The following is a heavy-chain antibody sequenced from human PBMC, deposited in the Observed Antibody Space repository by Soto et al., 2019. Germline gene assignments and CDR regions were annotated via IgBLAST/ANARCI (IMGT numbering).Heavy chain of an antibody. Sequence: GGSLRLSCAASGFTFSSYSMNWVRQAPGKGLEWVSSISSSSSYIYYADSVKGRFTISRDNAKNSLYLQMNSLRAEDTAVYYCAGAFQGHYDILTGYFWFDPWGQGTLVTVSS. D-gene: IGHD3-9*01. CDR2: ISSSSSYI. CDR1: GFTFSSYS. CDR3: AGAFQGHYDILTGYFWFDP. V-gene: IGHV3-21*01. J-gene: IGHJ5*02.